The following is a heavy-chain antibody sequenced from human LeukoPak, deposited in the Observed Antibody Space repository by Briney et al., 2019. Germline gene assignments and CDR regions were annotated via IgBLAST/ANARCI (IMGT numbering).Heavy chain of an antibody. CDR2: NYYSGTT. D-gene: IGHD2-2*01. Sequence: SETLSLTCAVSGYSISSGYYWGWIRQPPGKGLEWIGSNYYSGTTDYNPSLKSRVTISVDTSMNHFSLKLSSVTAADTAVYYCARASGDQRYYYYYLDVWGKGTTVTVSS. CDR1: GYSISSGYY. V-gene: IGHV4-38-2*01. CDR3: ARASGDQRYYYYYLDV. J-gene: IGHJ6*03.